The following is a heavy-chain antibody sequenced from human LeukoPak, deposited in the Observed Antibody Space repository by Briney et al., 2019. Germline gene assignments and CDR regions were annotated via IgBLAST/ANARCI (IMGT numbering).Heavy chain of an antibody. Sequence: ASVKVSCKALGYTFTDHYFHWLRQAPGQGIEWMGWIHPGRGDTNIAQKFQGRVSLTRDMSISTAYMELSRLTSDDTAVYYCARDHNWGPDYWGQGTLVSVSS. V-gene: IGHV1-2*02. CDR1: GYTFTDHY. CDR3: ARDHNWGPDY. D-gene: IGHD7-27*01. CDR2: IHPGRGDT. J-gene: IGHJ4*02.